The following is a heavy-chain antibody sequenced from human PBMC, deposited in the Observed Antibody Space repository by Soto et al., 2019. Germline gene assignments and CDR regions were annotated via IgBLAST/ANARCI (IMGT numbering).Heavy chain of an antibody. V-gene: IGHV5-10-1*01. CDR2: IDPSDSYT. CDR3: ARVHKNWFDS. J-gene: IGHJ5*01. Sequence: GESLKISCKASGYNFTAFWIHWVRQMPGKGLEWLGKIDPSDSYTNYSPSFEGHVTISTDNSITTAYLQWSSMRASDTALYFCARVHKNWFDSWAQGTMVTVSS. CDR1: GYNFTAFW.